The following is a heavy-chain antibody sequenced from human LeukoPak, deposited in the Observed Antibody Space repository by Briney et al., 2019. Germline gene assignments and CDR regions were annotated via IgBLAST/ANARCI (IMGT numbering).Heavy chain of an antibody. J-gene: IGHJ3*02. V-gene: IGHV4-34*01. Sequence: SETLSLTCAVYGGSFSGYYWSWIRQPPGKGLEWIGEINHSGSTNYNPSLKSRVTISVDTSKNRFSLKLSSVTAADTAVYYCARRPRTYGDYVGDAFDIWGQGTMVTVSS. CDR1: GGSFSGYY. D-gene: IGHD4-17*01. CDR2: INHSGST. CDR3: ARRPRTYGDYVGDAFDI.